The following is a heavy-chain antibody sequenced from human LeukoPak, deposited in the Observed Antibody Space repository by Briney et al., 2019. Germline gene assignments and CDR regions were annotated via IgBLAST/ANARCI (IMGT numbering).Heavy chain of an antibody. J-gene: IGHJ4*02. Sequence: PSETLSLTCTVSGGSISSYYWSWIRQPPGKGLEWIGYIYYSGSTNYNPSLKSRVTISVDTSKNQFSLKLSSVTAADTAVYYCARVVYCGGDCDYFDYWGQGTLVTVSS. D-gene: IGHD2-21*01. CDR2: IYYSGST. CDR3: ARVVYCGGDCDYFDY. V-gene: IGHV4-59*01. CDR1: GGSISSYY.